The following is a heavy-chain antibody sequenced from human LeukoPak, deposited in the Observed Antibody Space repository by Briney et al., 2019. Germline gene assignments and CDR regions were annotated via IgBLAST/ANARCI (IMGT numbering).Heavy chain of an antibody. CDR1: GFAFNLYG. CDR3: AKLGTYWYFDV. CDR2: ISGSAVGT. D-gene: IGHD3-16*01. V-gene: IGHV3-23*01. J-gene: IGHJ2*01. Sequence: PGGSLRLSCAASGFAFNLYGMAWVRQAPGKGLEWVSGISGSAVGTYYADSVKGRFTISRDNPKNVLFLQMSNLRVEDTAVYFCAKLGTYWYFDVWGRGTLVTVSS.